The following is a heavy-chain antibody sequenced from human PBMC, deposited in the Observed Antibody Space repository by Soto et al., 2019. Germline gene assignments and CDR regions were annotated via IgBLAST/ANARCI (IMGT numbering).Heavy chain of an antibody. CDR3: ARTPTDYGSGSYDY. J-gene: IGHJ4*02. CDR1: GGSISSYY. Sequence: QVQLQESGPGLVKPSETLSLTCTVSGGSISSYYWSWIRQPAGKGLEWIGRIYTSGSTNYNPSLKSRVTMSVDTSKNQVSLKLSSVTAADTAVYYCARTPTDYGSGSYDYWGQGTLVTVSS. V-gene: IGHV4-4*07. CDR2: IYTSGST. D-gene: IGHD3-10*01.